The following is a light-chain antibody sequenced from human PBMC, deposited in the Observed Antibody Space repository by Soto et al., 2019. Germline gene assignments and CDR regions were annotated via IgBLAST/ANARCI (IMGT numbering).Light chain of an antibody. V-gene: IGLV2-11*01. CDR2: DVT. J-gene: IGLJ1*01. Sequence: QSALTQPRSVSGSPGQSVTISCTGTSSDIGGYNYVSWYQQHPGKAPQLIIYDVTERPSGVPDRFSGSKSGNTASLTISGLQAEDEADYYCCSYAGNSAYVFAGGTKVTVL. CDR3: CSYAGNSAYV. CDR1: SSDIGGYNY.